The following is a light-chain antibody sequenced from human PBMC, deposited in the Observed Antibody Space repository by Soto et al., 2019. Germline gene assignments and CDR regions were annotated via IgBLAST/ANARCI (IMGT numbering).Light chain of an antibody. CDR3: SSYAGANRV. Sequence: QSALTQPPSASGSPGQSVTISCTGTSSDVGANNYVSWYQQHPGKAPKLMIYEVTKRPSGVPDRFSGSKSGNTASLTVSGLQDEEEADYYCSSYAGANRVFGTGTKVTVL. J-gene: IGLJ1*01. CDR1: SSDVGANNY. CDR2: EVT. V-gene: IGLV2-8*01.